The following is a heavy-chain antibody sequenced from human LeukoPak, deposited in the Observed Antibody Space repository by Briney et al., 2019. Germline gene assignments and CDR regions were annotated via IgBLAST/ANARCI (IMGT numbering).Heavy chain of an antibody. CDR3: ARVLTKSTYYNLWSGYYTDYYYYYYMDV. CDR2: INWNGGST. CDR1: GFTFDDYG. D-gene: IGHD3-3*01. Sequence: GSLRLSCAASGFTFDDYGMSWVRQAPGKGLEWVSGINWNGGSTGYADSVKGRFTISRDNAKNSLYLQMNSLRAEDTALYYCARVLTKSTYYNLWSGYYTDYYYYYYMDVWGKGTTVTVSS. J-gene: IGHJ6*03. V-gene: IGHV3-20*04.